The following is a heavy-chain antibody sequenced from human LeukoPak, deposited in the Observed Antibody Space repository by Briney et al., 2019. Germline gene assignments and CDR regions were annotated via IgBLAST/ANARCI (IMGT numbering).Heavy chain of an antibody. CDR2: ISWNSGSI. CDR3: ARDGSPYSSGWYL. D-gene: IGHD6-19*01. CDR1: GFTFDDYA. J-gene: IGHJ4*02. V-gene: IGHV3-9*01. Sequence: GRSLRLSCAASGFTFDDYAMHWVRQAPGKGLEWVSGISWNSGSIGYADSVKGRFTISRDNAKNSLYLQMNSLRAEDTAVYYCARDGSPYSSGWYLWGQGTLVTVSS.